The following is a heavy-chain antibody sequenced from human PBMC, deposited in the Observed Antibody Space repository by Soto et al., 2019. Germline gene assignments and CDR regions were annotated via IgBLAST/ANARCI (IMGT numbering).Heavy chain of an antibody. CDR2: LDNDGTNT. CDR3: ARDGGTYSDY. CDR1: GFTFSTYW. J-gene: IGHJ4*02. D-gene: IGHD3-16*01. V-gene: IGHV3-74*01. Sequence: GGSLRLSCAASGFTFSTYWMHWVRQAPGKGLVWVSRLDNDGTNTRYADSVKGRFTVSRDNGKNTVYLQMDSLRAEDTAVYYCARDGGTYSDYWGQGTLVTVSS.